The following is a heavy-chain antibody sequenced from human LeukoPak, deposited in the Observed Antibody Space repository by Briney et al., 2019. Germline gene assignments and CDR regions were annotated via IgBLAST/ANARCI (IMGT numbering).Heavy chain of an antibody. Sequence: PGGSLRLSCAASGFTFSSYAMNWVRQAPGKGLEWLSAISGSDGRTYYAASVKGRFTISRDNSKNMLYLQMNSLRAEDTAVYYCAKTARLGGAFDIWGQGTMVTVSS. CDR3: AKTARLGGAFDI. J-gene: IGHJ3*02. V-gene: IGHV3-23*01. CDR2: ISGSDGRT. D-gene: IGHD6-6*01. CDR1: GFTFSSYA.